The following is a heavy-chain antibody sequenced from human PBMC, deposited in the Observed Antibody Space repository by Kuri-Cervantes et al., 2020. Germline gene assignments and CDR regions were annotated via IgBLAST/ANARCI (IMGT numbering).Heavy chain of an antibody. Sequence: ETLSLTCAASGFTFSSYSMNWVRQAPGKGLEWVSSISSSSSYIYYADSVKGRFTISRDNAKSSLYLQMNSLRDEDTAVYYCARSKSSSWYDHCYYYYYGMDVWGQGTTVTVSS. CDR2: ISSSSSYI. CDR1: GFTFSSYS. D-gene: IGHD6-13*01. J-gene: IGHJ6*02. V-gene: IGHV3-21*01. CDR3: ARSKSSSWYDHCYYYYYGMDV.